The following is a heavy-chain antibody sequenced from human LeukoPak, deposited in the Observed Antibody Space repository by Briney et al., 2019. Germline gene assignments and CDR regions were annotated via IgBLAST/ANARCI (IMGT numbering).Heavy chain of an antibody. CDR3: ARQYYDSTGYYYFDC. CDR1: GGSISGSSYY. D-gene: IGHD3-22*01. Sequence: PSETLSLTCTVSGGSISGSSYYWGWIRQPPGKGLEWIGSLYYSGSIYYNPSLKSRVTMSADTSKNQFSLNLSSMAAADTALYYCARQYYDSTGYYYFDCWDQGTLVTVSS. V-gene: IGHV4-39*01. J-gene: IGHJ4*02. CDR2: LYYSGSI.